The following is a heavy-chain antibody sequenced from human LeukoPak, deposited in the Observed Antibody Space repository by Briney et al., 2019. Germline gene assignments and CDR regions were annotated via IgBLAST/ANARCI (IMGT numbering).Heavy chain of an antibody. D-gene: IGHD1-26*01. CDR3: AKDPGGSYLDYYFYFGRGV. CDR2: ISGCGGST. V-gene: IGHV3-23*01. J-gene: IGHJ6*02. CDR1: GFTFSSYA. Sequence: GGSLRLSCAASGFTFSSYAMSWVRQAPGKGLEWVSSISGCGGSTYYADSVKGRFTISKDNSKNTLYLQMNSLRAEDTAVYYCAKDPGGSYLDYYFYFGRGVWGQGTTVTVSS.